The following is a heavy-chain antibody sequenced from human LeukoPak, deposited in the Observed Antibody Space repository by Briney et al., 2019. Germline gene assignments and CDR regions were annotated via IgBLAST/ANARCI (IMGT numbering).Heavy chain of an antibody. Sequence: LGESLKISCKGSGYRFTSYWIGWVRQMPGKGLEWMGIIYPGDSDTRYSPSFQGQVTISADKSIRTAYLQCSSLKASDTAMYYCARRSRERRQDYWGQGTLVTVSS. CDR2: IYPGDSDT. CDR1: GYRFTSYW. CDR3: ARRSRERRQDY. V-gene: IGHV5-51*01. D-gene: IGHD1-26*01. J-gene: IGHJ4*02.